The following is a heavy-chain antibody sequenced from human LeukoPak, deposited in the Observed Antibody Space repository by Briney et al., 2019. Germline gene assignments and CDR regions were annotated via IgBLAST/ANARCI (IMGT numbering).Heavy chain of an antibody. V-gene: IGHV1-18*01. D-gene: IGHD3-10*01. CDR2: ISAYNGNT. J-gene: IGHJ4*02. Sequence: GASVKVSCKASGYTFTSYGISGVRQAPGQGLEWMGWISAYNGNTNYAQKLQGRVTMTTDTSTSTAYMELRSLRSDDTAVYYCARGVRIVRGVIMGPFDYWGQGTLVTVSS. CDR3: ARGVRIVRGVIMGPFDY. CDR1: GYTFTSYG.